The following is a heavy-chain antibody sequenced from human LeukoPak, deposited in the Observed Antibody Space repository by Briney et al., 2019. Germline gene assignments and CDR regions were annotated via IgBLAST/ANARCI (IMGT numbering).Heavy chain of an antibody. CDR1: GYTLTELS. CDR2: ISAYNGNT. J-gene: IGHJ4*02. CDR3: AREGVGRFLEWSKWADY. D-gene: IGHD3-3*01. Sequence: ASVKVSCKVSGYTLTELSMHWVRQAPGKGLEWMGWISAYNGNTNYAQKFQGRVTMTRDTSISTAYMELSRLRSDDTAVYYCAREGVGRFLEWSKWADYWGQGTLVTVSS. V-gene: IGHV1-2*02.